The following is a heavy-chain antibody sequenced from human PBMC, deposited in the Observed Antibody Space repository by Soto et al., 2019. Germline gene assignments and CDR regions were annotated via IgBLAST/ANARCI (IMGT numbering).Heavy chain of an antibody. V-gene: IGHV4-31*03. J-gene: IGHJ4*02. D-gene: IGHD4-17*01. Sequence: QVQLQESGPGLVKPSQTLSLTCTVSGGSISSGGYYWSWIRQHPGKGLEWIGDIYYSGSTYYNPSLKSRVNISVGTFKNQFSLQLGSVTATDTAVYYCARENGDYVPNYFDYWGQGTLVTVSS. CDR1: GGSISSGGYY. CDR2: IYYSGST. CDR3: ARENGDYVPNYFDY.